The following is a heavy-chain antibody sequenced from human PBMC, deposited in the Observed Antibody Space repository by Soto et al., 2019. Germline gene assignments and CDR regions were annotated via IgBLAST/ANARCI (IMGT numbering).Heavy chain of an antibody. CDR1: GGSISSGGYY. D-gene: IGHD1-1*01. V-gene: IGHV4-31*03. J-gene: IGHJ6*02. Sequence: QVQLQESGPGLVKPSQTLSLTCTVSGGSISSGGYYWSWIRQHPGKGLEWIGYIYYSGSTYYNPSLKSRVNISVDTSKNQFSLKLSSVTAADTAVYYCARDSEPDGLGGMDVWGQGTTVTVSS. CDR3: ARDSEPDGLGGMDV. CDR2: IYYSGST.